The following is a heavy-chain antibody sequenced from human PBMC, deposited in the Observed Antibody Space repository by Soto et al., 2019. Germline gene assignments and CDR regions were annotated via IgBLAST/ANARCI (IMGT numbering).Heavy chain of an antibody. CDR1: GFTFSNAW. V-gene: IGHV3-15*01. CDR3: TTDCPDILTGYYNPFCDY. CDR2: IKSKTDGGTT. J-gene: IGHJ4*02. D-gene: IGHD3-9*01. Sequence: EVQLVESGGGLVKPGGSLRLSCAASGFTFSNAWMSWVRQAPGKGLEWVGRIKSKTDGGTTDYAAPVKGRFTISRDDSKNTLYLQMNSLKTEDTAVYYCTTDCPDILTGYYNPFCDYWGQGTLVTVSS.